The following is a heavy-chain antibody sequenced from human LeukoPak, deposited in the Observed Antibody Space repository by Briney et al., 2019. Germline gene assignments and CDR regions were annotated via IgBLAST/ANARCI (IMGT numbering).Heavy chain of an antibody. V-gene: IGHV3-33*06. CDR2: IWHDGSNK. CDR3: AKDRPVLRYFDWLSLFDY. J-gene: IGHJ4*02. CDR1: GFTFSSYG. Sequence: GGSLRLSCAASGFTFSSYGMHWVRQAPGKGLEWVAVIWHDGSNKYYADSVKGRFTISRDNSKNTPYLQMNSLRAEDTAVYYCAKDRPVLRYFDWLSLFDYWGQGTLVTVSS. D-gene: IGHD3-9*01.